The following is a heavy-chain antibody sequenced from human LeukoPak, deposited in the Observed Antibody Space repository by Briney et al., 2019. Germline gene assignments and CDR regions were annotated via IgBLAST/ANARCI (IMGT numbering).Heavy chain of an antibody. J-gene: IGHJ6*03. Sequence: GGSLRLSCAASGFTFSSYGMHWVRQAPGKGLEWVAFIRYDGSNKYYADSVKGRFTISRDNSKNTLYLQMNSLRAEDTAVYYCAKDTDGNYVFYYYYYMDVWGKGTTVTVSS. CDR2: IRYDGSNK. CDR1: GFTFSSYG. V-gene: IGHV3-30*02. CDR3: AKDTDGNYVFYYYYYMDV. D-gene: IGHD1-7*01.